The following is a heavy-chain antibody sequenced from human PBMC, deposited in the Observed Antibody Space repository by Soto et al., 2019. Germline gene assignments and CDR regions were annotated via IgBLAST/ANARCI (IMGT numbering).Heavy chain of an antibody. J-gene: IGHJ4*02. V-gene: IGHV2-5*02. CDR2: IYWDDDK. CDR3: AHITVTHSFDY. D-gene: IGHD4-17*01. CDR1: GFSLSTSGVC. Sequence: QITLKESGPTLVKPTQTLTLTCTFSGFSLSTSGVCVGWIRQTPGKARELLALIYWDDDKRYSPSLKSRLTITKDTYKNQVVLTMTHMDPVDTATYYCAHITVTHSFDYGGQGTLVTVSS.